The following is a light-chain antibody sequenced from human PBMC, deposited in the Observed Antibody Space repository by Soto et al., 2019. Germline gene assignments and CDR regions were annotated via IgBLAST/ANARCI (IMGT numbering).Light chain of an antibody. CDR3: QQYNNWWT. CDR1: QSVSSH. CDR2: DAS. Sequence: EIVMTQSPATLSVSPGEGATVSCRASQSVSSHLAWYQHKPGQAPRLLFYDASTRATGIPARFSGSGSGTEFTLTISSLQFEDSAVYYCQQYNNWWTFGQGTKVDIK. V-gene: IGKV3-15*01. J-gene: IGKJ1*01.